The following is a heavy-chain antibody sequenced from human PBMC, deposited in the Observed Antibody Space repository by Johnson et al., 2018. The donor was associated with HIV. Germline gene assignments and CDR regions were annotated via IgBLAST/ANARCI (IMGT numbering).Heavy chain of an antibody. Sequence: QVQLVESGGGVVQPGGSLRLSCAASGFTFSSYGMHWVRQAPGKGLEWVAFIRYDGSNKYYADYVKGRFTISRDNSKNTLYLQMNSLRAEDTAVYYCAKDISQWLIRAFDIWGQGTMVTVSS. CDR3: AKDISQWLIRAFDI. D-gene: IGHD5-12*01. J-gene: IGHJ3*02. CDR1: GFTFSSYG. CDR2: IRYDGSNK. V-gene: IGHV3-30*02.